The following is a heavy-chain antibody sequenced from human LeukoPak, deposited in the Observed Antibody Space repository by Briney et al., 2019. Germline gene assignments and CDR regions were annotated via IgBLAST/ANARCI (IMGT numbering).Heavy chain of an antibody. D-gene: IGHD3-22*01. CDR2: IYHSGST. V-gene: IGHV4-4*02. J-gene: IGHJ3*02. Sequence: SGTLSLTCAVSGGSISSSNWWSWVRQPPGKGLEWIGEIYHSGSTNYNPSLKSRVTISVDKSKNQFSLKLSSVTAADTAVYYCARAGLWDYSDSSGYHNGAFDIWGQGTMVTVSS. CDR1: GGSISSSNW. CDR3: ARAGLWDYSDSSGYHNGAFDI.